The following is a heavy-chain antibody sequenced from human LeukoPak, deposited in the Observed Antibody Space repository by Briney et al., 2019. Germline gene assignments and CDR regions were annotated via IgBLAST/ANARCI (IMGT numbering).Heavy chain of an antibody. V-gene: IGHV1-3*01. CDR2: INAGNGNA. D-gene: IGHD6-25*01. Sequence: PRASVKVSCKASGYTFTSYAMHWVRQAPGQRLEWMGWINAGNGNATYTQKFQDRVTFTRDTSASTAYMDLSSLRSEDTAVYYCARVSSGWHGYLDYWGQGTPVTVSS. CDR3: ARVSSGWHGYLDY. J-gene: IGHJ4*02. CDR1: GYTFTSYA.